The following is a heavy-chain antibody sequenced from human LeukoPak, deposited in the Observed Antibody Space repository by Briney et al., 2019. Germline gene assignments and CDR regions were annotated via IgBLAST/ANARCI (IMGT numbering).Heavy chain of an antibody. CDR2: IHFDGTNK. CDR3: AKDPSWRASYYFDS. Sequence: GGSLRLSCAASGFTFSSYGMHWVRQAPGKGLEWVTFIHFDGTNKYYADSVKGRFTISRDNSKNTLYLQMNSLRTEDTAVYYCAKDPSWRASYYFDSWGQGTLVTVSS. CDR1: GFTFSSYG. D-gene: IGHD2-2*01. J-gene: IGHJ4*02. V-gene: IGHV3-30*02.